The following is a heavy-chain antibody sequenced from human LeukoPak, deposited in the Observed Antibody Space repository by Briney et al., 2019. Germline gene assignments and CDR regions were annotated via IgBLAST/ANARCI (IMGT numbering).Heavy chain of an antibody. CDR1: GGSISSGGYY. V-gene: IGHV4-61*08. CDR3: ARRGTYCSSTSCSTMGFDP. J-gene: IGHJ5*02. Sequence: SQTLSLTCTVSGGSISSGGYYWSWIRQPPGKGLEWIGYIYYSGSTNYNPSLKSRVTISVDTSKNQFSLKLSSVTAADTAVYYCARRGTYCSSTSCSTMGFDPWGQGTLVTVSS. CDR2: IYYSGST. D-gene: IGHD2-2*01.